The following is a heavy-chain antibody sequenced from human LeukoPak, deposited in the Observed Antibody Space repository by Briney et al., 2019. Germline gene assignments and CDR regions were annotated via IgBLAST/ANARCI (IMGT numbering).Heavy chain of an antibody. Sequence: SETLSLTCTVSGGSISSSSYYWGWIRQPPGKGLEWIGNIYYSGGTFDNPSLKSRVTMSADTSKNQFSLNLSAVTAADTAVYYCSIRPVAATIDYWGQGTLVTVSS. V-gene: IGHV4-39*07. D-gene: IGHD6-19*01. J-gene: IGHJ4*02. CDR3: SIRPVAATIDY. CDR1: GGSISSSSYY. CDR2: IYYSGGT.